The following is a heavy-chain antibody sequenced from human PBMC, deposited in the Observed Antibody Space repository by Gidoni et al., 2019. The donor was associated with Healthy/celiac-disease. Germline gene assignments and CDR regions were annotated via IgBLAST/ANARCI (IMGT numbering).Heavy chain of an antibody. V-gene: IGHV4-59*08. CDR2: IYHSGST. D-gene: IGHD2-2*03. Sequence: QVQLPESGLGLVKPSATLSLTCTVPGGPIGSYYWCWIRQPPGKGLEWIGYIYHSGSTNYNPSLKSRVTISENASKDRFSLKLSSVTAADTAVYYCARGLDSLNWFDRWGQGTLVTVSS. CDR3: ARGLDSLNWFDR. J-gene: IGHJ5*02. CDR1: GGPIGSYY.